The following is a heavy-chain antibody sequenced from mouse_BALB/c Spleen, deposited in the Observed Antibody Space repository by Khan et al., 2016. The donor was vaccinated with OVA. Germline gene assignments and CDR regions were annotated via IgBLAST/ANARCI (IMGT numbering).Heavy chain of an antibody. Sequence: EVMLVESGGGLVQPGGSLKLSCAASGFTFSSYGMSWVRQTPDKRLELVATINSNGGSTYYPDSVKGRFTISRDNAKNTLYLQMSSLKAEDTAMDYCARMARTINWGQGTTLTVSS. J-gene: IGHJ2*01. CDR2: INSNGGST. V-gene: IGHV5-6-3*01. CDR3: ARMARTIN. CDR1: GFTFSSYG.